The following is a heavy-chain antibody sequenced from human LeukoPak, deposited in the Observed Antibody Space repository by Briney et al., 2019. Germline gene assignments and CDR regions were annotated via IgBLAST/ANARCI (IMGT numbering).Heavy chain of an antibody. CDR2: IYTSGST. CDR1: VRSISRYY. D-gene: IGHD6-6*01. J-gene: IGHJ4*02. Sequence: KPSETLSLTCTVSVRSISRYYWSWIRQPPGKGLEWIWYIYTSGSTNYNPSLKRRVTISVDTSKNQCSLTLSSVTAADTAVYYCARYPGYSSSSVDYWGQGTLVTVSS. V-gene: IGHV4-4*09. CDR3: ARYPGYSSSSVDY.